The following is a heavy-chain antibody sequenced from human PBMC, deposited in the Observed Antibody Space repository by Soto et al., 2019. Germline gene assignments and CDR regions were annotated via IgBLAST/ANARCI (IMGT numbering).Heavy chain of an antibody. Sequence: QVQLVQSGAEVKKPGASVKVSCKASGYTFTSYAMHWVRQAPGQRLEWMGWINAGNGNTKYSQKFQGRVTITRDTSASTAYMALSRLRSEDTDVYDCESSFTVPAPIGYWGQGTLVTVSS. D-gene: IGHD2-2*02. J-gene: IGHJ4*02. CDR1: GYTFTSYA. V-gene: IGHV1-3*01. CDR3: ESSFTVPAPIGY. CDR2: INAGNGNT.